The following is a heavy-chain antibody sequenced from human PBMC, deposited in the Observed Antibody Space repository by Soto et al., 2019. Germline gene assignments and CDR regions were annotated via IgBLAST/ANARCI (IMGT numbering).Heavy chain of an antibody. CDR3: ASLGGFWSGYYHYYYYMDV. V-gene: IGHV1-3*01. J-gene: IGHJ6*03. CDR2: INAVNGNT. Sequence: QVQLVQSGAEVKKPGASVKVSCKASGYTFTSYAMHWVRQAPGQRLERMGWINAVNGNTKYSQKFQGRVSITRDTSAGTACMELSSLRSEDTAVYYCASLGGFWSGYYHYYYYMDVWVKGTTVTVSS. CDR1: GYTFTSYA. D-gene: IGHD3-3*01.